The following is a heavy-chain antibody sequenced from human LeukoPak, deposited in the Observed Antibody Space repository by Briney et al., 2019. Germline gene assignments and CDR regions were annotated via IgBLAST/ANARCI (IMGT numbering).Heavy chain of an antibody. CDR1: GYTFTSYD. Sequence: ASVKVSCKASGYTFTSYDINWVRQATGQGLEWMGWMNPNSGNTGYAQKFQGRVTMTRNTSISTAYMELSSLRSEDTAVYYCAIGYQQASRHNNWAYDYWGQGTLVTVSS. CDR2: MNPNSGNT. D-gene: IGHD2-2*01. V-gene: IGHV1-8*01. CDR3: AIGYQQASRHNNWAYDY. J-gene: IGHJ4*02.